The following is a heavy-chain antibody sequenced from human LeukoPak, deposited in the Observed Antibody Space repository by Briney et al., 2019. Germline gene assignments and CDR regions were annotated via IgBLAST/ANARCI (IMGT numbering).Heavy chain of an antibody. Sequence: GASVTVSCKASGYTFTSYDINWVRQATAQGLEWMGWMNPNSGNTGYAQKFQGRVTMTRNTSIVTAYMELSSLRSEDTAVYYCARGLMVRGVHPREYYFDYWGQGTLVTVSS. D-gene: IGHD3-10*01. CDR2: MNPNSGNT. V-gene: IGHV1-8*01. J-gene: IGHJ4*02. CDR3: ARGLMVRGVHPREYYFDY. CDR1: GYTFTSYD.